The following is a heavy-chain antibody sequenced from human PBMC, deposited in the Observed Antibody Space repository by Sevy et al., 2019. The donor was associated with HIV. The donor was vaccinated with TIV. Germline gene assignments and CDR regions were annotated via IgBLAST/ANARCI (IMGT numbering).Heavy chain of an antibody. CDR3: ANSDSSGYYLDY. V-gene: IGHV4-30-4*01. D-gene: IGHD3-22*01. CDR2: IYYSGST. J-gene: IGHJ4*02. CDR1: GGSISSGDYY. Sequence: SETLSLTCTVSGGSISSGDYYWSWIRQPPGKGLEWIGYIYYSGSTYYNPSLKSRVTISVDTSKNQFSLKLSSVTAADTAVYYCANSDSSGYYLDYRGQGTLVTVSS.